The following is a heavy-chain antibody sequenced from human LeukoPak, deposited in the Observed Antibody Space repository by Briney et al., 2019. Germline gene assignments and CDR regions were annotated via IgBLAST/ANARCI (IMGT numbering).Heavy chain of an antibody. D-gene: IGHD2-2*01. CDR3: ARDVPAGSDAFDI. CDR1: GGSISSYY. J-gene: IGHJ3*02. V-gene: IGHV4-59*01. Sequence: SETLSLTCTVSGGSISSYYWSWIRQPPGKGLEWIGYIYYSGSTNYNPSLKSRVTISVDTSKNQFSLKLSSVTAADTAAYYCARDVPAGSDAFDIWGQGTMVTVSS. CDR2: IYYSGST.